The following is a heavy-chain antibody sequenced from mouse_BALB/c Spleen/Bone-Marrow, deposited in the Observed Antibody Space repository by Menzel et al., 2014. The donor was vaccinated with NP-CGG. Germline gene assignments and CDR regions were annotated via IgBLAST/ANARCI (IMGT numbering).Heavy chain of an antibody. CDR3: ARRGGFYAMDY. CDR2: ISTYYGDA. J-gene: IGHJ4*01. V-gene: IGHV1S137*01. Sequence: QVHVKQSGAELVRPGVSVKISCKGSGYTFTDYAMHWVKQSHAKSLEWIGVISTYYGDASYNQKFKGKATMTVDKSSSTAYMGHARLTSEDSAIYYCARRGGFYAMDYWGQGTSVTVSS. CDR1: GYTFTDYA.